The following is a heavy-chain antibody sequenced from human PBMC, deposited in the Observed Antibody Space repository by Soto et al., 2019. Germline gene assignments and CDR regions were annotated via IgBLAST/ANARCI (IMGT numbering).Heavy chain of an antibody. CDR2: ISYDGVNK. V-gene: IGHV3-30*18. J-gene: IGHJ4*02. D-gene: IGHD5-12*01. Sequence: QVQLVESGGGVVQPGESLRVSCAASGFSFFSYGMHWVRQAPGKGLEWVAVISYDGVNKYYADSVKGRFTISRDNSENTLYLQMSSLRVEDTAVYYCAKDPSNRWLPNQGFDYWGQGTLVTVSS. CDR3: AKDPSNRWLPNQGFDY. CDR1: GFSFFSYG.